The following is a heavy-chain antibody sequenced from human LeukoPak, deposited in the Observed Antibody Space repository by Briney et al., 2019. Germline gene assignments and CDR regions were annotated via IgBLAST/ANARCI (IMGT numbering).Heavy chain of an antibody. CDR2: ISYDGSNK. CDR1: GFTFSSYG. V-gene: IGHV3-30*18. D-gene: IGHD6-13*01. Sequence: PAGGSLRLSCAASGFTFSSYGMHWVRQAPGKGLEWVAVISYDGSNKYYADSVKGRFTISRDNSKNTLYLQMNSLRAEDTAVYYCAKDVEQQPGDYWGQGTLVTVSS. CDR3: AKDVEQQPGDY. J-gene: IGHJ4*02.